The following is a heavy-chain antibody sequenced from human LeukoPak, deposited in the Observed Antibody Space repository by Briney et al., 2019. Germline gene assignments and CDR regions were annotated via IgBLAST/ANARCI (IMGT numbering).Heavy chain of an antibody. Sequence: ASVKVSCKASGYTFTGYYMHWVRQAPGQGLEWMGWINPNSGGTNYAQKFQGRVTISLDTSRNQFSLKLNSVTAEETAVYYCAGRGGDDDYRPDYWGQGTLVTVSS. CDR1: GYTFTGYY. CDR2: INPNSGGT. D-gene: IGHD4-11*01. V-gene: IGHV1-2*02. J-gene: IGHJ4*02. CDR3: AGRGGDDDYRPDY.